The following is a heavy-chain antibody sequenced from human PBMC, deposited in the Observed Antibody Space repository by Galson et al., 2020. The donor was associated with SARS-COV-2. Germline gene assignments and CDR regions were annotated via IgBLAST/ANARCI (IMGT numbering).Heavy chain of an antibody. D-gene: IGHD2-2*01. J-gene: IGHJ4*02. Sequence: SQTLSLTCAVYGGSFSGYYSSWIRQPPGKGLEWIGEINHSGSTNYNPSLKSRVTISVDTSKNQFSLKLSSVTAADTAVYYCARFNRVVVPAAHFDYWGQGTLVTVSS. CDR3: ARFNRVVVPAAHFDY. V-gene: IGHV4-34*01. CDR1: GGSFSGYY. CDR2: INHSGST.